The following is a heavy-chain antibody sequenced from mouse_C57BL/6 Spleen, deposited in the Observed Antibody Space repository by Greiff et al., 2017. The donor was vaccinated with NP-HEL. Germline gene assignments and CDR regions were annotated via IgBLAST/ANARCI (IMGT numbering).Heavy chain of an antibody. J-gene: IGHJ4*01. Sequence: QVQLQQPGAELVRPGTSVKLSCKASGYTFTSYWMHWVKQRPGQGLEWIGVIDPSDSYTNYNQKFKGKATLTVDTSSSTAYMQLSSLTSEDSAVYYCARCPIPHSYGSSYGAMDYWGQGTSVTVSS. D-gene: IGHD1-1*01. CDR2: IDPSDSYT. V-gene: IGHV1-59*01. CDR3: ARCPIPHSYGSSYGAMDY. CDR1: GYTFTSYW.